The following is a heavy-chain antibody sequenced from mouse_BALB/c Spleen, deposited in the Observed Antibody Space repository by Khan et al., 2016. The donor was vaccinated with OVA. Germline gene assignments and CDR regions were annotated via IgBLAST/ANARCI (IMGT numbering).Heavy chain of an antibody. J-gene: IGHJ2*01. CDR3: VRIPIPPYYFDY. V-gene: IGHV1-4*01. CDR1: GYTFTNYT. Sequence: VQLQQSGAELARPGASVKMSCKASGYTFTNYTMHWVKQRPGQGLEWIGYINPSSGYTNYNQNFNDKATLTTDRSSSTAYMQLSSLTSDDSAVYYGVRIPIPPYYFDYRGQGTTLTVSS. CDR2: INPSSGYT.